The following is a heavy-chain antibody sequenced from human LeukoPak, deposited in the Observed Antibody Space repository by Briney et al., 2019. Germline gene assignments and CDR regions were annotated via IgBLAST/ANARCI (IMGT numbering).Heavy chain of an antibody. Sequence: PSETLSLTCTVSGGSISSYYWSWIRQPPGKGLEWIGYIYTSGSTNYNPSLKSRVTISVDTSKNQFSLKLSSVTAADTAVYYCASFQLRSTIGGFDYWGQGTLVTVSS. D-gene: IGHD3-16*01. CDR3: ASFQLRSTIGGFDY. J-gene: IGHJ4*02. CDR1: GGSISSYY. V-gene: IGHV4-4*09. CDR2: IYTSGST.